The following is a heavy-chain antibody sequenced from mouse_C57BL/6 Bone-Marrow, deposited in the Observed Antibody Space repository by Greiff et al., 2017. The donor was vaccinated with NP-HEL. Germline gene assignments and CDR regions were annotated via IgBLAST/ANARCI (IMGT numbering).Heavy chain of an antibody. J-gene: IGHJ2*01. V-gene: IGHV1-81*01. CDR1: GYTFTSYG. CDR2: IYPRSGNT. Sequence: QVQLKESGAELARPGASVKLSCKASGYTFTSYGISWVKQRTGQGLEWIGEIYPRSGNTYYNEKFKGKATLTADKSSSTAYMELRSLTSEDSAVYFCARGNGSFCFDYWGQGTTLTVSS. CDR3: ARGNGSFCFDY. D-gene: IGHD1-1*01.